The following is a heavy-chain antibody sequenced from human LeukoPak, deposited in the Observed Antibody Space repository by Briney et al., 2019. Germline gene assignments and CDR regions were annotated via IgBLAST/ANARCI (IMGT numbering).Heavy chain of an antibody. CDR2: INPNSGGT. J-gene: IGHJ4*02. V-gene: IGHV1-2*02. CDR1: GYTFTGYY. Sequence: ASVKVSCKASGYTFTGYYMHWVRQAPGQGLEWMGWINPNSGGTNYAQKFQGRVTMTRDTSISTAYMELSRLRSDDTAVYYCARDMTTVTTPPFDYWGQGTLVTVSS. CDR3: ARDMTTVTTPPFDY. D-gene: IGHD4-11*01.